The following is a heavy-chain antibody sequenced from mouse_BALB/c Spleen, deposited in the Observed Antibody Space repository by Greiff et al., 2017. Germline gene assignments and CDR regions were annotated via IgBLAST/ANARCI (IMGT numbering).Heavy chain of an antibody. CDR2: IRNKANGYTT. CDR3: ARDGAATYAMDY. V-gene: IGHV7-3*02. D-gene: IGHD1-2*01. CDR1: GFTFIDYY. Sequence: EVKLVESGGGLVQPGGSLRLSCATSGFTFIDYYMSWVRQPPGKALEWLGFIRNKANGYTTEYSASVKGRFTISRDNSQSILYLQMNTLRAEDSATYYCARDGAATYAMDYWGQGTSVTVSS. J-gene: IGHJ4*01.